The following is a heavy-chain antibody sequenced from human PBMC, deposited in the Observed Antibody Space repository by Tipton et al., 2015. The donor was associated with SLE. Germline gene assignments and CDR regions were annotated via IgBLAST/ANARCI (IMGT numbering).Heavy chain of an antibody. D-gene: IGHD3-10*01. Sequence: SLRLSCEASGFTFSSYWMTWVRQAPGMGLEWVASKKQDGSDKHYVDSVKGRFTISRDNAKNSLYLQMNSLRAEDAALYYCAKEPMVRGVIGYYYYYMDVWGKGTTVTVSS. J-gene: IGHJ6*03. V-gene: IGHV3-7*03. CDR2: KKQDGSDK. CDR1: GFTFSSYW. CDR3: AKEPMVRGVIGYYYYYMDV.